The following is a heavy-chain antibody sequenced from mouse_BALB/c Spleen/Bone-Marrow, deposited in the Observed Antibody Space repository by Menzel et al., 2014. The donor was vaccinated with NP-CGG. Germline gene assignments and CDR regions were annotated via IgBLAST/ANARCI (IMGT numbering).Heavy chain of an antibody. CDR3: ARWGAYFDY. J-gene: IGHJ2*01. CDR2: IDPSDSET. CDR1: GYTFTSYW. V-gene: IGHV1-61*01. Sequence: QVQLKESGAELVRPGTPVKLSCKASGYTFTSYWMNWVKQRPGRGLGWIGRIDPSDSETHSNQKFKDKATLTVDKSSSTAYIQLSSLTSEDSAVYYCARWGAYFDYWGQGTTLTVSS.